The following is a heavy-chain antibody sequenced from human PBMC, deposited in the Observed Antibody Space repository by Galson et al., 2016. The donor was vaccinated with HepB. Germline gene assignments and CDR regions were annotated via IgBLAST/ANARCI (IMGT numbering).Heavy chain of an antibody. CDR1: GGSISSGGYY. Sequence: TLSLTCTVSGGSISSGGYYWTWVRQHPGKGLGWIGYIYYSGSTSYNPSLKSRLRISADASKNLFSLKLSSVTAADTAMYYCARGVDYYGSKRLIDYWGRGTLVIVSS. V-gene: IGHV4-31*03. CDR2: IYYSGST. D-gene: IGHD3-10*01. J-gene: IGHJ4*02. CDR3: ARGVDYYGSKRLIDY.